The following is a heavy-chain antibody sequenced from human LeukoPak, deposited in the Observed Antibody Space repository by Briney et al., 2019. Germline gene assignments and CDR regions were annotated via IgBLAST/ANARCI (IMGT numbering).Heavy chain of an antibody. Sequence: GGSLRLSCAGSGFTFSSYEMTWVRQAPGKGLEWLAYISSSGTTIYYADSVKGRFTISRDNPKNSLYLQMNSLKAEDTAVYYCTRQQLVRYDYWGQGTLVTVSS. J-gene: IGHJ4*02. CDR3: TRQQLVRYDY. V-gene: IGHV3-48*03. CDR2: ISSSGTTI. D-gene: IGHD6-13*01. CDR1: GFTFSSYE.